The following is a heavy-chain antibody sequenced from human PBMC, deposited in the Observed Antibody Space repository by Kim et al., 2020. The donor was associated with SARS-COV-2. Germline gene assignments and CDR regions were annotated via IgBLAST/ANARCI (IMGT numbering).Heavy chain of an antibody. J-gene: IGHJ3*02. CDR3: ARAYYYGQYDAFDI. D-gene: IGHD3-10*01. V-gene: IGHV1-69*01. Sequence: AQKFQGRVTITADESTSTAYMELSSLRSEDTAVYYCARAYYYGQYDAFDIWGQGTMVTVSS.